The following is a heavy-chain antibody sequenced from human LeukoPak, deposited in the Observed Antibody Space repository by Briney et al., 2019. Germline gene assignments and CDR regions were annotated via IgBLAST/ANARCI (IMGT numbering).Heavy chain of an antibody. CDR2: ISGSGGST. Sequence: GGSLRLSCAASGFTFSSYAMSWVRQAPGKGLEWVSAISGSGGSTYYADSVKGRFTISRDNSKNTLHLQMNSLRAEDTAVYYCAKSRIYGPYYFDYWGQGTLVTVSS. CDR1: GFTFSSYA. J-gene: IGHJ4*02. D-gene: IGHD5-12*01. CDR3: AKSRIYGPYYFDY. V-gene: IGHV3-23*01.